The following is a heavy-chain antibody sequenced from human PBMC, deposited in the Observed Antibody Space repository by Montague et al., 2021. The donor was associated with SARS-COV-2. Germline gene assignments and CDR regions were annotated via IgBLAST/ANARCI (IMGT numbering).Heavy chain of an antibody. CDR1: GGSFSSY. D-gene: IGHD2-15*01. Sequence: SETLSLTCDVYGGSFSSYWSWIRQPPGRGLEWVGQISHGGGTNYNPSLKSRVTISVDTSKNQVSLKLSSVTAADTAVYCCASHCGGGRCYFGMDVWGQGTTVTGSS. J-gene: IGHJ6*02. V-gene: IGHV4-34*01. CDR2: ISHGGGT. CDR3: ASHCGGGRCYFGMDV.